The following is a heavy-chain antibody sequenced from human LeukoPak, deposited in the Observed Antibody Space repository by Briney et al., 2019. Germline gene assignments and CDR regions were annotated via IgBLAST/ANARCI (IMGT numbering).Heavy chain of an antibody. D-gene: IGHD2-15*01. V-gene: IGHV4-61*01. CDR1: GGSISSSSYY. J-gene: IGHJ4*02. CDR2: IYYSGST. CDR3: ARGRGYE. Sequence: SETPSLTCTVSGGSISSSSYYWSWIRQPPGKGLEWIGYIYYSGSTNYNPSLKSRVTISVDTSKNQFSLKLSSVTAADTAVYYCARGRGYEWGQGTLVTVSS.